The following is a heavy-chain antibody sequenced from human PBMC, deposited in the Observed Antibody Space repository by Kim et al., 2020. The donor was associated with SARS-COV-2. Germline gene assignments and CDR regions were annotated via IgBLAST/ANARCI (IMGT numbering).Heavy chain of an antibody. CDR2: ISGSGGST. D-gene: IGHD1-20*01. CDR1: GFTFSSYA. V-gene: IGHV3-23*01. CDR3: AKDLGGYNWNDGEDY. J-gene: IGHJ4*02. Sequence: GGSLRLSCAASGFTFSSYAMSWVRQAPGRGLEWVSAISGSGGSTYYADSVKGRFTISRDNSKNTLYLQMNSLRAEDTAVYYCAKDLGGYNWNDGEDYWGQGTLVTVSS.